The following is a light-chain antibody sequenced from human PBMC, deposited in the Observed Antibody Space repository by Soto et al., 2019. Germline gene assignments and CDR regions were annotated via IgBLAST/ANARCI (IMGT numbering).Light chain of an antibody. CDR3: QQRSNWRRA. CDR1: QSVGSH. J-gene: IGKJ4*01. CDR2: GAS. V-gene: IGKV3-15*01. Sequence: EIVMTQSPATLSVSPGERVTLSCRARQSVGSHLAWYQQKPGQAPRLLIYGASTRATGIPARFSGSGSETEFTLTISCLQAEDSAVYFCQQRSNWRRAFGGGAKVDIK.